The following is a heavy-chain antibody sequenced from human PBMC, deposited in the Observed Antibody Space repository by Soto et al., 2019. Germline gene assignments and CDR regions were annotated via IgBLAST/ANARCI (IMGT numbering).Heavy chain of an antibody. Sequence: GASVKVSCKASGGTFSSYAISWVRQAPGQGLEWMGGIIPIFGTANYAQKFQGRVTITADESTSTAYMELSSLRSEDTAVYYCARVNYDFWSGHHPYYYYGMHVWGQGTTVTVYS. V-gene: IGHV1-69*13. D-gene: IGHD3-3*01. CDR3: ARVNYDFWSGHHPYYYYGMHV. J-gene: IGHJ6*02. CDR1: GGTFSSYA. CDR2: IIPIFGTA.